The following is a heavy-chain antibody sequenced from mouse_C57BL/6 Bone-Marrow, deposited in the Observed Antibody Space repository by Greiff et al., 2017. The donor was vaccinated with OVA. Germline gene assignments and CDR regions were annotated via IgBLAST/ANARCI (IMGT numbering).Heavy chain of an antibody. CDR1: GFNIKDYY. D-gene: IGHD1-1*01. CDR3: ARNAPPYYYGSSYEAMDY. CDR2: IDPEDGET. Sequence: EVQLVESGAELVKPGASVKLSCTASGFNIKDYYMHWVKQRTEQGLEWIGRIDPEDGETKYAPKFQGKATITADTSSKTAYRQLSSLTSEDTAVYYCARNAPPYYYGSSYEAMDYWGQGTSVTVSS. J-gene: IGHJ4*01. V-gene: IGHV14-2*01.